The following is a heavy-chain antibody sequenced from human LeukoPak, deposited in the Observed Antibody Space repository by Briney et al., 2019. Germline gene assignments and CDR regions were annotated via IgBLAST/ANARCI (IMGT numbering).Heavy chain of an antibody. CDR1: GFSVSTDH. Sequence: GGSLRLSCAASGFSVSTDHMSWVRQAPGKGLEWVSVIYNDGSTYYADTVKGRFTISRDNSKNTVDLLLNSLRAEDTAVYYCARSGYSSSWLFDYWGQGTLVTVSS. D-gene: IGHD6-13*01. V-gene: IGHV3-53*01. CDR3: ARSGYSSSWLFDY. J-gene: IGHJ4*02. CDR2: IYNDGST.